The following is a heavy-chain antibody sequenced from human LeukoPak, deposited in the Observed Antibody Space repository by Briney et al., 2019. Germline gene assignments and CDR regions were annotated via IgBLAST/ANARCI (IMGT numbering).Heavy chain of an antibody. V-gene: IGHV4-59*08. CDR3: ARPLYDSSGYYYYS. Sequence: SETLSLTCTVSGGSISSYYWSWIRQPPGKGLEWIGYIYYSGSTNYNPSLKSRVTISVDTSKNQFSLKRSSVTAADTAVYYCARPLYDSSGYYYYSWGQGTLVTVSS. J-gene: IGHJ4*02. CDR2: IYYSGST. CDR1: GGSISSYY. D-gene: IGHD3-22*01.